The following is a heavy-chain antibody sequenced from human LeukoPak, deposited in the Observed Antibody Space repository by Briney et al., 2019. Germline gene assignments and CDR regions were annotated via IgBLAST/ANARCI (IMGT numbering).Heavy chain of an antibody. Sequence: GESLKISCQGSGSSLTTYWIGWVRQMPGKGLEWMGIIYPTTSETQYTPPFQGQVTISVDKSTSTAYLQWSSLKASDTAMYYCAWRKYFSTWFEPWGQGTLVTVSS. CDR3: AWRKYFSTWFEP. J-gene: IGHJ5*02. V-gene: IGHV5-51*01. CDR1: GSSLTTYW. CDR2: IYPTTSET. D-gene: IGHD1-14*01.